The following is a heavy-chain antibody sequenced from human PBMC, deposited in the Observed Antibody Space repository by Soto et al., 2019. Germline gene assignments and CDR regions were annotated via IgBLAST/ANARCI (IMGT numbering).Heavy chain of an antibody. V-gene: IGHV3-30*03. Sequence: QVQLVESGGGVVQPGTSLRLSCAASGFSFSGYGMHWVRQAPDKGLEWVAIISYDGGNRYYAESVKGRFTISRDNSKNTVFLEXNSLXXXXXXXXXXXXXXXXXXXXXXXXXGXXTQVTVTS. J-gene: IGHJ1*01. CDR2: ISYDGGNR. CDR3: XXXXXXXXXXXXXX. CDR1: GFSFSGYG.